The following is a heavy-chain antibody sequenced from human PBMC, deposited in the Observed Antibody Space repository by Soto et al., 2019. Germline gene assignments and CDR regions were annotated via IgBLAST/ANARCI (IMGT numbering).Heavy chain of an antibody. CDR1: GFTFSDYY. D-gene: IGHD3-16*02. Sequence: QVQLVESGGGLVKPGGSLRLSCAASGFTFSDYYMSWIRQAPGKGLEWVSYISSSSSYTNYADSVKGRFTISRDNAKNSLYLQMNSLRAEDTAVYYCARVVGYYDYVWGSYRTEYFQHWGQGTLVTVSS. CDR3: ARVVGYYDYVWGSYRTEYFQH. CDR2: ISSSSSYT. J-gene: IGHJ1*01. V-gene: IGHV3-11*06.